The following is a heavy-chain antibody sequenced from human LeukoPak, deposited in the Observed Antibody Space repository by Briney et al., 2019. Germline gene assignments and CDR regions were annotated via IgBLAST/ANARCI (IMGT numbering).Heavy chain of an antibody. CDR3: GLGLGSRAARYSDY. CDR1: GCALSTSGVG. CDR2: IYWDDDK. V-gene: IGHV2-5*02. D-gene: IGHD6-6*01. Sequence: SGPTLVKPTQTLTLTCTFSGCALSTSGVGVGWIRQHPGKALEWLALIYWDDDKRYSPSLKSRLTITKDTSKNQVVLTMTNMETRETITYHKGLGLGSRAARYSDYWGQGTLVTVSS. J-gene: IGHJ4*02.